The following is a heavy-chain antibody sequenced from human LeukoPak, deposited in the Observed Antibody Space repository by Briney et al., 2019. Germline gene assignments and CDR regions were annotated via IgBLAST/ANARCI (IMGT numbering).Heavy chain of an antibody. D-gene: IGHD6-19*01. CDR3: ARASSYSSLDY. CDR1: GFTFSSYA. Sequence: GGSLRLSCAASGFTFSSYAMSWVRQAPGKGLVWVSRINTDGSSTSYADSVKGRFTISRDNAKNTLYLQMNSLRAEDTAVYYCARASSYSSLDYWGQGTLVTVSS. CDR2: INTDGSST. V-gene: IGHV3-74*01. J-gene: IGHJ4*02.